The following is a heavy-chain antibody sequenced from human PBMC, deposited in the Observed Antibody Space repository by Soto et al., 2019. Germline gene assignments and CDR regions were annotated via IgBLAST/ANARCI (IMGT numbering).Heavy chain of an antibody. J-gene: IGHJ6*02. D-gene: IGHD4-17*01. Sequence: GESLKISCRGSGYSFTSYWIGWVRQMPGKGLEWMGIIYPGDSDTRYSPSFQGQVTISADKSISTAYLQWSSLKASDTAMNYCARQDGDSPTENGMDVRGQGTTVTVSS. CDR3: ARQDGDSPTENGMDV. CDR1: GYSFTSYW. CDR2: IYPGDSDT. V-gene: IGHV5-51*01.